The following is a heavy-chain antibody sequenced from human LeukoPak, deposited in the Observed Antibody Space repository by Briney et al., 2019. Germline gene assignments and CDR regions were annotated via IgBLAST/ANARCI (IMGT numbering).Heavy chain of an antibody. Sequence: ASVKVSCKASGYTFTGYYMHWVRQAPGQGLEWMGWINPNSGGTNYAQKFQGRVTMTRDTSISTAYMELSRLRSDDTAVYHCARTWKYYDILTGYAIDYWGQGTLVTVSS. J-gene: IGHJ4*02. CDR1: GYTFTGYY. CDR2: INPNSGGT. CDR3: ARTWKYYDILTGYAIDY. D-gene: IGHD3-9*01. V-gene: IGHV1-2*02.